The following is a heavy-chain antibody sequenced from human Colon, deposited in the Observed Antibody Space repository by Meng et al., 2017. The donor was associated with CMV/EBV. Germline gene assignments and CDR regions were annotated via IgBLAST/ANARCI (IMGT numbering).Heavy chain of an antibody. V-gene: IGHV4-34*01. CDR2: VTHTGVI. Sequence: SETLFRTCVVHGGPFSDYYWSWLRQAPGKGLEWLGEVTHTGVINYKPSLRSRLTMSVDTSDNQFSLRLTSMTAADTAVYYCATGGVDPFHCCLDVWGQGTTVTVSS. D-gene: IGHD5-12*01. CDR3: ATGGVDPFHCCLDV. J-gene: IGHJ6*02. CDR1: GGPFSDYY.